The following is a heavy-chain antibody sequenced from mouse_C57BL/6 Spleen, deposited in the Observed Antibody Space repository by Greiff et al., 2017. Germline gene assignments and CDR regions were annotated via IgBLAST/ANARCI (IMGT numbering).Heavy chain of an antibody. D-gene: IGHD4-1*01. J-gene: IGHJ2*01. CDR3: ARRDWGSHFDY. CDR1: GYTFTSYW. Sequence: QVQLQQPGAELVRPGSSVKLSCKASGYTFTSYWMDWVKQRPGQGLEWIGNIYPSDSETHYNQKFKDKATLTVDKSSSTAYMQLSSLTSEDSAVYCCARRDWGSHFDYWGQGTTLTVSS. CDR2: IYPSDSET. V-gene: IGHV1-61*01.